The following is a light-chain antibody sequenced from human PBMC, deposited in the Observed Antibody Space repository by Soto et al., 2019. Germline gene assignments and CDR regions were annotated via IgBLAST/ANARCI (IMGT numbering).Light chain of an antibody. Sequence: EIVLTQSPGTLSLSPGERATLSCRASQSVRSSYLAWYQQKPGQAPRLLIYGASNRTTGIPDRFSGSGSGTDFTLTISRLEPEDFAVYFCQQYGSSPPTFGQGTKVEI. CDR3: QQYGSSPPT. CDR2: GAS. CDR1: QSVRSSY. V-gene: IGKV3-20*01. J-gene: IGKJ2*01.